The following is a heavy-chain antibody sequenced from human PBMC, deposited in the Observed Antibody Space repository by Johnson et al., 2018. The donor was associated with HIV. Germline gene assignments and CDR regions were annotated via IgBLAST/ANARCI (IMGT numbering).Heavy chain of an antibody. V-gene: IGHV3-30*19. D-gene: IGHD3-16*01. CDR2: IRYDGSQK. CDR3: ARGVRYRYDNDDVYLLEAFDI. CDR1: GFTLNSYG. Sequence: QVQLVESGGGVVQPGRSLTLSCAASGFTLNSYGMHWVRQAPGKGLEWVAIIRYDGSQKVYADSVMGRFTISRDSSRNTLYLQVNSLRAEDAAVYYCARGVRYRYDNDDVYLLEAFDIWGQGTMVTVSS. J-gene: IGHJ3*02.